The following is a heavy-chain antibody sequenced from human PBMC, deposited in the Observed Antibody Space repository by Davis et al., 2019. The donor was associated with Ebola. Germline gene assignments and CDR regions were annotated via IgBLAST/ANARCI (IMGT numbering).Heavy chain of an antibody. CDR3: ARLPLPGRAARPYYYYGMDV. V-gene: IGHV5-10-1*01. Sequence: KVSCKGSGYSFTSYWISWVRQMPGKGLEWMGRIDPSDSYTNYSPSFQGHVTISADKSISTAYLQWSSLKASDTAMYYCARLPLPGRAARPYYYYGMDVWGQGTTVTVSS. J-gene: IGHJ6*02. CDR1: GYSFTSYW. D-gene: IGHD6-6*01. CDR2: IDPSDSYT.